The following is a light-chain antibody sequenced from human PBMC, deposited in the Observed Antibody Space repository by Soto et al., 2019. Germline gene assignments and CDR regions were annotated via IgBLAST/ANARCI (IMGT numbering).Light chain of an antibody. J-gene: IGLJ2*01. CDR3: SSYTRSSTQV. CDR2: DVS. CDR1: SSDVGGYNY. Sequence: QSALTQPASVSGSPGQSITISCTGTSSDVGGYNYVSWYQQHPGKAPKLMIYDVSNRPSGVSNRFSGSKSGNTASLTISGLQAEDEADYYCSSYTRSSTQVLGGGTKLTVL. V-gene: IGLV2-14*01.